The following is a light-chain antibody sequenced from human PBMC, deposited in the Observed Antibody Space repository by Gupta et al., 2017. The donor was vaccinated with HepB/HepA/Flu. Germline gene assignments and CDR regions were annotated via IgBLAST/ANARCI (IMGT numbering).Light chain of an antibody. CDR1: QSISSW. CDR2: KAS. J-gene: IGKJ1*01. V-gene: IGKV1-5*03. Sequence: DIQMTQSPSTLSASVGDRVTITCRASQSISSWLAWYQQKPGKAPKVLIYKASNLESGVPSRFSGSGSGTEFTLTISSLQPDDFATYYCQHYNRYSPTFGQGTKVEIK. CDR3: QHYNRYSPT.